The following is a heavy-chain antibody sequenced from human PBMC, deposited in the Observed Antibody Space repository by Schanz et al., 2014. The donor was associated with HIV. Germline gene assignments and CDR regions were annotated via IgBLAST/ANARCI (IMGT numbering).Heavy chain of an antibody. D-gene: IGHD3-10*01. CDR3: ARGSGPYYYYYGMDV. CDR1: GFTFSTKG. Sequence: QVQLVESGGGVVQPGRSLRLSCAASGFTFSTKGMHWVRQAPGKGLEWVSSITDDGGRTDYADSVKGRFTISRDNSKNTLYLQMNSLRAEDTAVYYCARGSGPYYYYYGMDVWGQGTTVTVSS. V-gene: IGHV3-30*19. J-gene: IGHJ6*02. CDR2: ITDDGGRT.